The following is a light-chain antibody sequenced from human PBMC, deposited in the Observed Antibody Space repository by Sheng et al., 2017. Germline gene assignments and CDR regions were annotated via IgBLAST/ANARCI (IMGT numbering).Light chain of an antibody. CDR3: VLYMGSGAWV. CDR2: STT. V-gene: IGLV8-61*01. CDR1: SGSVSTSYY. J-gene: IGLJ3*02. Sequence: QTVVTQEPSFSVSPGGTVTLTCGLSSGSVSTSYYPSWYQQTPGQPPRTLIYSTTTRSSGVPDRFSGSILGNKAALTITGAQTDDESDYYCVLYMGSGAWVFGGGTKLTVL.